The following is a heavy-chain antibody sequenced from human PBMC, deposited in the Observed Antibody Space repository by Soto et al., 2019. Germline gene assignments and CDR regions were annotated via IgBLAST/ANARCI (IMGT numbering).Heavy chain of an antibody. CDR2: INPDTGST. Sequence: QVRLVQSGADVQRPGASMNISCQASGYQFAGSYLHWLRRAPGHGLQWMGMINPDTGSTTYAENFKERVTMTTDRSAGTVFLGLGRLTSDDTATYYCARQYCIGTSCHWYFDFWGQGTFVTVSS. CDR3: ARQYCIGTSCHWYFDF. D-gene: IGHD2-2*01. CDR1: GYQFAGSY. J-gene: IGHJ4*02. V-gene: IGHV1-2*02.